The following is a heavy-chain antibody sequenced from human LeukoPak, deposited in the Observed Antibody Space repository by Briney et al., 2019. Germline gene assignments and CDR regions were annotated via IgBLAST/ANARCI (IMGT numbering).Heavy chain of an antibody. D-gene: IGHD3-9*01. CDR2: ISGSGGST. CDR3: AKALLILRYFDWLSDY. CDR1: GFSFSSYA. J-gene: IGHJ4*02. Sequence: AESLRLSCAASGFSFSSYAMSRVRQPPGKGLEWVSAISGSGGSTYYAASVKGRFTISRDNSKNTLYLQMNCLRAEDTAVYYCAKALLILRYFDWLSDYWGQGTLVTVSS. V-gene: IGHV3-23*01.